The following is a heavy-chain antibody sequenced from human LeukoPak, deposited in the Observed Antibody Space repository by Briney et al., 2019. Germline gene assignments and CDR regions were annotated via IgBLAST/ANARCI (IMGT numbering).Heavy chain of an antibody. J-gene: IGHJ4*02. D-gene: IGHD2-2*01. V-gene: IGHV3-30*02. CDR1: GFTFSSYG. CDR2: IRDDGGNR. Sequence: GGSLRLSCAASGFTFSSYGMYWVRQAPGKGLEWVAFIRDDGGNRYHADSVKGRFTISRDNSKNTLYLQMNSLRAEDTAVYYCAKDPVLGCSSTSCYDAPDYWGQGTLVTVSS. CDR3: AKDPVLGCSSTSCYDAPDY.